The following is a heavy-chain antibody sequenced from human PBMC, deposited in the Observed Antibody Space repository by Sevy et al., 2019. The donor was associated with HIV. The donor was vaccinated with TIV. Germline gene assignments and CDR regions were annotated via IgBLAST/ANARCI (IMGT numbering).Heavy chain of an antibody. CDR2: IYPGDSDT. J-gene: IGHJ4*02. V-gene: IGHV5-51*01. CDR1: GYRFSSYW. Sequence: GESLKISCKGSGYRFSSYWIGWVRQTPEKGLEWMGIIYPGDSDTRYSQSFQGQVTISVDKSISTAYLQWSSLKASDTAMYYCARPLGPSRVFFEYWGQGTLVTVSS. D-gene: IGHD6-13*01. CDR3: ARPLGPSRVFFEY.